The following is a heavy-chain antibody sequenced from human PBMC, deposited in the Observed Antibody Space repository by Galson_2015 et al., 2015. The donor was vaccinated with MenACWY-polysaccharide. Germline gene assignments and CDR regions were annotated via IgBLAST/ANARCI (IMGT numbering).Heavy chain of an antibody. V-gene: IGHV3-15*01. CDR2: SKTKAGGGTT. J-gene: IGHJ4*02. CDR3: TTTWNGGFDY. D-gene: IGHD3-3*01. CDR1: GFSFINAW. Sequence: SLRLSCAASGFSFINAWMTWVRQTPGKGLEWVGLSKTKAGGGTTDYAAPVKGRFTISRDDSKNTLYLQMNSLKTEDTAVYYCTTTWNGGFDYWGQGTLVTVSS.